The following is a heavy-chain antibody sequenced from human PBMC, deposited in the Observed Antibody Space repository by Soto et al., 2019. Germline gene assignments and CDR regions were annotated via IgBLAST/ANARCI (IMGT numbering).Heavy chain of an antibody. CDR1: GGSFSGYY. CDR3: ERGGTTGLAY. J-gene: IGHJ4*02. V-gene: IGHV4-34*01. D-gene: IGHD1-1*01. CDR2: INHSGST. Sequence: QVQLQQWGAGLLKPSETLSLTCAVYGGSFSGYYWSWIRQPPGKGLEWIGEINHSGSTNYNPSLKRRVTISVDTSKNQFSLKLSSVTAADTAVYYCERGGTTGLAYWGQGTLVTVSS.